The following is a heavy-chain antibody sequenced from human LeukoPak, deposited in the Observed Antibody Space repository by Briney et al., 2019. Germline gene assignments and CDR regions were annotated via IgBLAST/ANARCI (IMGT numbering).Heavy chain of an antibody. J-gene: IGHJ3*02. D-gene: IGHD5-24*01. Sequence: GGSLRLSCAASGFTFSSYWMTWVRQAPGKGLEWVANIKEDGSETYHVDSVKGRFTISRDNAKNSLFLQMNSLRADDTAMYYCARLQYYAFPIWGQGTMVTVSS. V-gene: IGHV3-7*01. CDR3: ARLQYYAFPI. CDR2: IKEDGSET. CDR1: GFTFSSYW.